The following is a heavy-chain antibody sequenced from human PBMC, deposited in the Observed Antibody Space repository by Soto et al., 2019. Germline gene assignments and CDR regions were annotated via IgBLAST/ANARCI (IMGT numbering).Heavy chain of an antibody. CDR1: GFTFSSYA. V-gene: IGHV3-23*01. CDR2: ISGSGGST. CDR3: AKENGYSSSWFEFDY. J-gene: IGHJ4*02. Sequence: GGSLSLSCAASGFTFSSYAMSWVRQAPGKGLEWVSAISGSGGSTYYADSVKGRFTISRDNSKNTLYLQMNRLRAEDTAVYYCAKENGYSSSWFEFDYWGQGTLVTVSS. D-gene: IGHD6-13*01.